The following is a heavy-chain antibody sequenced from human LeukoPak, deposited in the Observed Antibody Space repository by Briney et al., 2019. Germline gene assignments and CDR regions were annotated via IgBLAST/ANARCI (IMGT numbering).Heavy chain of an antibody. D-gene: IGHD1-26*01. CDR1: GYTFTSFY. Sequence: ASVKVSCKASGYTFTSFYMHWVRQAPGQGLEWMGMITPSGGSTSYAQKFQGRVTMTRDTSTSTVYMELSSLRSDDTAVYYCARDLDQYSGRYGGFGHDFWGQGTLVTVSS. CDR2: ITPSGGST. J-gene: IGHJ4*02. CDR3: ARDLDQYSGRYGGFGHDF. V-gene: IGHV1-46*01.